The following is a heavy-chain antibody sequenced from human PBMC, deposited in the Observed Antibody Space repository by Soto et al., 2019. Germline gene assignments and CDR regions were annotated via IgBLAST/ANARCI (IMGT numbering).Heavy chain of an antibody. Sequence: PGGSLRLSCAASGFTVSSNYMSWVRQAPGKGLEWVSVIYSGGSTYYADSVKGRFTISRDNAKNSLYLQMNSLRDEDTAVYYCARSTVTTRMYYYYYMDVWGKGTTVTVSS. D-gene: IGHD4-17*01. CDR2: IYSGGST. CDR3: ARSTVTTRMYYYYYMDV. J-gene: IGHJ6*03. V-gene: IGHV3-53*01. CDR1: GFTVSSNY.